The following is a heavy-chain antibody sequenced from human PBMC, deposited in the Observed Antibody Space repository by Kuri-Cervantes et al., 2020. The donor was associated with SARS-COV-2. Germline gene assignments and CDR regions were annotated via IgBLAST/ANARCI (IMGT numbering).Heavy chain of an antibody. J-gene: IGHJ6*03. CDR1: GFTFSSYS. V-gene: IGHV3-21*01. D-gene: IGHD4-23*01. CDR3: ALVNDYYYYMDV. Sequence: GESLKISCAAPGFTFSSYSMNWVRQAPGKGLEWVSSISSSSSYIYYADSVKGRFTISRDNAKNSLYLQMNSLRAEDTAVYYCALVNDYYYYMDVWGKGTTVTVSS. CDR2: ISSSSSYI.